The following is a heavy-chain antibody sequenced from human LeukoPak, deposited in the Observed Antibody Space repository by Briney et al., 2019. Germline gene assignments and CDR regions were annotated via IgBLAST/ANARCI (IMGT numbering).Heavy chain of an antibody. CDR1: GGSISSSSYY. D-gene: IGHD3-22*01. CDR3: ARSLVVVARRFDY. Sequence: SETLSLTCTVSGGSISSSSYYWGWIRQPPGNALEWIGNIFYSGSTYYSPSLKSRVTISLDTSRNQFSLKLNSVTAADTAVYYCARSLVVVARRFDYWGQGTLVTVSS. V-gene: IGHV4-39*07. J-gene: IGHJ4*02. CDR2: IFYSGST.